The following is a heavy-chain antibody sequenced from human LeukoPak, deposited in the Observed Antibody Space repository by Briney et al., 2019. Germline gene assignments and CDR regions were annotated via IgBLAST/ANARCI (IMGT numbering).Heavy chain of an antibody. Sequence: GGSLRLSCAASGFTFSSYSMNWVRQAPGKGLEWVSSISSSSSYIYYADSVKGRFTISRDNAKNSLHLQMNSLRAEDTAVYYCARENESDAFDIWGQGTMVTVSS. J-gene: IGHJ3*02. CDR1: GFTFSSYS. CDR3: ARENESDAFDI. CDR2: ISSSSSYI. V-gene: IGHV3-21*01.